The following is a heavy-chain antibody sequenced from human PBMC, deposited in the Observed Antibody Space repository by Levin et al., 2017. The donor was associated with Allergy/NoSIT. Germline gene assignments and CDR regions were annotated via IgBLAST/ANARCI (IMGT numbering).Heavy chain of an antibody. D-gene: IGHD2-21*02. J-gene: IGHJ6*02. V-gene: IGHV3-15*01. Sequence: RGESLKISCAASGFTFSKAWMSWVRRAPGKGLEWVGRIRSKIHVGTADYGAHVKGRFSISRDESKNTLYLQMDSLINEDTSMYACTTRSKPNLTGGDDFWGQGTAVTVSS. CDR1: GFTFSKAW. CDR2: IRSKIHVGTA. CDR3: TTRSKPNLTGGDDF.